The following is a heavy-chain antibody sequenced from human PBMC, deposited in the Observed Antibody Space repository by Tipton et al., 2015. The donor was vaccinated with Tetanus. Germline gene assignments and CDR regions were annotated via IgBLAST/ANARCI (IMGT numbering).Heavy chain of an antibody. V-gene: IGHV3-33*01. CDR1: GFTFSSYG. CDR2: IRYDGSNK. CDR3: ARDLAVAGTGGYYYYYGMDV. J-gene: IGHJ6*02. D-gene: IGHD6-19*01. Sequence: SLRLSCAASGFTFSSYGMHWVRQAPGKGLEWVAVIRYDGSNKYYADSVKGRFTISRDNSKNTLYLQMNSLRAEDTAVYYCARDLAVAGTGGYYYYYGMDVWGQGATVTVSS.